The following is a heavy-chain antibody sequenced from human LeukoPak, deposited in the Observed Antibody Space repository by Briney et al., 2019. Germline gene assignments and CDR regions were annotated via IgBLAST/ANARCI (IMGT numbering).Heavy chain of an antibody. D-gene: IGHD2-15*01. Sequence: PSETLSLTCTVSGGSIRSYFWSWIRQPAGKGLEWIGLISTSGNTNYNPSLKSRVTMSIDMSKNQLSLRLCSVTAADTAVYYCARDLDVVPYNWFDPWGQGTLVTVSS. CDR2: ISTSGNT. V-gene: IGHV4-4*07. CDR1: GGSIRSYF. J-gene: IGHJ5*02. CDR3: ARDLDVVPYNWFDP.